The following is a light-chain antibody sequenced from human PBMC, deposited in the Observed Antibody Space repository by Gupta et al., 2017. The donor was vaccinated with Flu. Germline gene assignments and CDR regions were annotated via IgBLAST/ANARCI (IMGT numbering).Light chain of an antibody. Sequence: PSSCSASTGDRVTITCRASQDISSYLAWYQQRPGQAPKLLIYTASTLHSGVPSRFSGSGSGTDFSLTISSLQSEDFATYYCHQYFSFPRTFGGGTKVEIK. CDR3: HQYFSFPRT. J-gene: IGKJ4*01. CDR2: TAS. V-gene: IGKV1-8*01. CDR1: QDISSY.